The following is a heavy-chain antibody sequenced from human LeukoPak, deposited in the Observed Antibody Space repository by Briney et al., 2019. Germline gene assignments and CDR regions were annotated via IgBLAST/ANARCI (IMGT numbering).Heavy chain of an antibody. CDR2: INRDGSST. D-gene: IGHD4-11*01. CDR1: GFTFRTSW. J-gene: IGHJ5*02. CDR3: ATDREYSQEP. Sequence: GGSLRLSCAASGFTFRTSWMHWVRQAPGKGLVWVSFINRDGSSTNYVDSVKGRFTISRDNAKNTLYLQMNRLRDEDTAVYYCATDREYSQEPWGQGTLVTVSS. V-gene: IGHV3-74*01.